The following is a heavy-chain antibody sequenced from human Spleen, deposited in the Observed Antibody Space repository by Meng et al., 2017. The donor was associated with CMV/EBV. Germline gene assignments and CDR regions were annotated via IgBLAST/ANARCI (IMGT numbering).Heavy chain of an antibody. CDR2: INPNSGGT. Sequence: ASVQVSCKASGYTFTGYYMHWVRQAPGQGLEWMGCINPNSGGTNYAQNFQGRVTMTRDTSISTAYMELSRLRSDDTAVYYCARGDIVVLPTTTPWFDPWGQGVLVTVSS. V-gene: IGHV1-2*02. CDR3: ARGDIVVLPTTTPWFDP. CDR1: GYTFTGYY. D-gene: IGHD2-2*01. J-gene: IGHJ5*02.